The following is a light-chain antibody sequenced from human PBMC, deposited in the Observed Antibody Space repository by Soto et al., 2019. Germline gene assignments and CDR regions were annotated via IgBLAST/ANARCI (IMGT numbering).Light chain of an antibody. CDR3: QQYGSSPPT. CDR1: QSVSSNY. J-gene: IGKJ1*01. V-gene: IGKV3-20*01. Sequence: EIVLTQSPGTLSLSPGERATLSCRASQSVSSNYLAWYQRKPGQAHRLLIYGASSRAIDIPNRFSGSGSGTDFTLTITRLEPEDCAVYYCQQYGSSPPTFGQGTKVEI. CDR2: GAS.